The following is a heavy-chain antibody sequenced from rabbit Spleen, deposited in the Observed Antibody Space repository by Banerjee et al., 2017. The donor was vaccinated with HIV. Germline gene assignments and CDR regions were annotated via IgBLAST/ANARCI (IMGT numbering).Heavy chain of an antibody. CDR2: IYAGSSGET. V-gene: IGHV1S40*01. Sequence: QSLEESGGDLVKPGASLTLTCTASGLSLSSRYYMCWVRQAPGKGLEWIACIYAGSSGETYYASWAKGRFTISKTSSTTVTLQVTSLTAADTATYFCARDLTGVIGWNFKLWGQGTLVTVS. J-gene: IGHJ4*01. CDR1: GLSLSSRYY. CDR3: ARDLTGVIGWNFKL. D-gene: IGHD1-1*01.